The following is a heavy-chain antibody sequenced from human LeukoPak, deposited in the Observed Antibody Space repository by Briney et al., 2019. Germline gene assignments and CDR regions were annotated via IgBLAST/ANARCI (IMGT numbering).Heavy chain of an antibody. D-gene: IGHD5-12*01. CDR2: IYYSGIA. CDR3: ARDRLAKTYEYNWFDP. Sequence: SETLSLTCTVSGGSVITNSYDWSWLRQPPGKGLAWTGHIYYSGIAIYNHCLGTRVTLLVDTSKNQFSLTLTSLTAADTAVYYCARDRLAKTYEYNWFDPWGQGTLVTVSS. V-gene: IGHV4-61*01. CDR1: GGSVITNSYD. J-gene: IGHJ5*02.